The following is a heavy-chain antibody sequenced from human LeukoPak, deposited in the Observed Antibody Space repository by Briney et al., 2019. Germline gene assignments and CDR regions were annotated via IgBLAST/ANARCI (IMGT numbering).Heavy chain of an antibody. CDR1: YVSIRSFY. Sequence: SETLSLTCTVSYVSIRSFYWSWIRHPPGKALECIAYTYYSGNTNYNPSLKSRVTISVDTSRNQFSLKLSSVTAADTAVYFCVRITSYSSGVCPPYFDYWGQGTLVTVSS. V-gene: IGHV4-59*01. J-gene: IGHJ4*02. D-gene: IGHD3-22*01. CDR2: TYYSGNT. CDR3: VRITSYSSGVCPPYFDY.